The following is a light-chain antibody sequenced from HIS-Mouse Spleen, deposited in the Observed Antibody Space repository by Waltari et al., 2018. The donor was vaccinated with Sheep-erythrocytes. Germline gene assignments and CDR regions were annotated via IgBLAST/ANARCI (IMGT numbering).Light chain of an antibody. Sequence: QPALTQPASASGSPGQSITISCTGTSSDAGSYNLVSWYQQHPGKAPKLMIYEGSKRPSGVSNRFSGSKSGNTASLTISGLQAEDEADYYCCSYAGSSTLVFGGGTKLTVL. CDR3: CSYAGSSTLV. V-gene: IGLV2-23*01. CDR1: SSDAGSYNL. CDR2: EGS. J-gene: IGLJ2*01.